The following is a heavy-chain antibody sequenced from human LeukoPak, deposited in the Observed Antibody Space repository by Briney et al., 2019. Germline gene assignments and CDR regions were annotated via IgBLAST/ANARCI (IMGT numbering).Heavy chain of an antibody. CDR2: IYYSGST. CDR1: GGSISSSSYY. CDR3: ARLLMNADTAMHYFDY. J-gene: IGHJ4*02. Sequence: SETLSLTCTVSGGSISSSSYYWGWIRQPPGEGLEWIGSIYYSGSTYYNPSLKSRVTISVDTSKNQFSLKLSSVTAADTAVYYCARLLMNADTAMHYFDYWGQGTLVTVSS. D-gene: IGHD5-18*01. V-gene: IGHV4-39*01.